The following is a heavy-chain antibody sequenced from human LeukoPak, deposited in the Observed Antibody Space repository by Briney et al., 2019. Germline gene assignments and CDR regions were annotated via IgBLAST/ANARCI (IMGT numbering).Heavy chain of an antibody. CDR3: ARADIVATIPDAFDI. CDR2: IYYSGST. CDR1: GGSISSYY. Sequence: SETLSLTCTVSGGSISSYYWSWIRQHPGKGLEWIGYIYYSGSTYYNPSLKSRVTISVDTSKNQFSLKLSSVTAADTAVYYCARADIVATIPDAFDIWGQGTMVTVSS. D-gene: IGHD5-12*01. V-gene: IGHV4-59*06. J-gene: IGHJ3*02.